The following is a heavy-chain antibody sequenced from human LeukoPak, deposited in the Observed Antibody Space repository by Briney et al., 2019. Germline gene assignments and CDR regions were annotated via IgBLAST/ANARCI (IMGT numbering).Heavy chain of an antibody. Sequence: KPSQTLSLTCTVSGGSISSGGYYWSWIRQHPGKGLEWIGYIYYSGSTYYNPSLKSRVTISVDTSKNQFSLKLSSVTAADTAVYYCARSGGSGSSPFDYWGQGTLVTVSS. V-gene: IGHV4-31*03. CDR3: ARSGGSGSSPFDY. J-gene: IGHJ4*02. CDR1: GGSISSGGYY. CDR2: IYYSGST. D-gene: IGHD3-10*01.